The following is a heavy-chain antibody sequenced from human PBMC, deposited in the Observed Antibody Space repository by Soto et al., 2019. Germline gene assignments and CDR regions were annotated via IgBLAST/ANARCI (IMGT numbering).Heavy chain of an antibody. Sequence: GGSLRLSCAASGFTFSSYGMHWVRQAPGKGLECVAVISYDGSNKYYADSVKGRFTISRDNSKNTLYLQMNSLRAEDTAVYYCAKVRYSSSPLFDYWGQGTLVTVSS. D-gene: IGHD6-6*01. V-gene: IGHV3-30*18. CDR3: AKVRYSSSPLFDY. CDR2: ISYDGSNK. CDR1: GFTFSSYG. J-gene: IGHJ4*02.